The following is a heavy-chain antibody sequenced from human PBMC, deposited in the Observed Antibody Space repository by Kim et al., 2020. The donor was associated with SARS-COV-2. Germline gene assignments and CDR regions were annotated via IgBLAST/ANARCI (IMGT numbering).Heavy chain of an antibody. CDR3: ARLTPILATFDY. CDR2: IYYSGST. CDR1: GGSISSYY. V-gene: IGHV4-59*01. Sequence: SETLSLTCTVSGGSISSYYWSWIRQPPGKGLEWIGYIYYSGSTNYNPSLKSRVTISVDTSKNQFSLKLSSVTAADTAVYYCARLTPILATFDYWGQGTLVTVSS. J-gene: IGHJ4*02. D-gene: IGHD2-15*01.